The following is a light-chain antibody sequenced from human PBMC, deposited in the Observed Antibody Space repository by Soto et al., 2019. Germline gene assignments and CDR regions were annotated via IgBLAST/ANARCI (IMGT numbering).Light chain of an antibody. CDR3: CSYAGSSTYVL. V-gene: IGLV2-23*02. CDR1: SSDIGKYNL. CDR2: EVN. Sequence: QSALTQPASVSGSPGQSITISCTGTSSDIGKYNLVSWYQQHPGKAPKLMIYEVNKRPSGVSNHFSGSKSGNTASLTISGLQTEDEADYYCCSYAGSSTYVLFGGGTKLTVL. J-gene: IGLJ2*01.